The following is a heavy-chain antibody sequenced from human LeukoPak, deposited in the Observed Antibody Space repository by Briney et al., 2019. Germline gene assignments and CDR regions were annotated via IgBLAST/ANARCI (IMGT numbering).Heavy chain of an antibody. J-gene: IGHJ3*02. CDR2: ISSSSTI. D-gene: IGHD3-22*01. CDR1: GGSISSSSYY. V-gene: IGHV3-69-1*01. Sequence: PSETLSLTCTVSGGSISSSSYYWGWVRQAPGKGLEWVSYISSSSTIYYADSVKGRFTISRDNAKNSLYLQMNSLRAEDTAVYYCARARGYYDSNAFDIWGQGTMVTVSS. CDR3: ARARGYYDSNAFDI.